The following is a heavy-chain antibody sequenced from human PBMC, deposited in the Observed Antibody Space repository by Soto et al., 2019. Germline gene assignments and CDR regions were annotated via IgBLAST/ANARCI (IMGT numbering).Heavy chain of an antibody. CDR3: ARDPGTGYYDSSGYYYD. D-gene: IGHD3-22*01. J-gene: IGHJ4*02. CDR1: GFTLSSYW. V-gene: IGHV3-74*01. CDR2: INSDGSST. Sequence: GGSLRLSCAASGFTLSSYWMHWVRQAPGKGLVWVSRINSDGSSTNYADSVKGRFTISRDNAKNTLYLQMNSLRAEDKAVYYCARDPGTGYYDSSGYYYDWGQGTLVTVSS.